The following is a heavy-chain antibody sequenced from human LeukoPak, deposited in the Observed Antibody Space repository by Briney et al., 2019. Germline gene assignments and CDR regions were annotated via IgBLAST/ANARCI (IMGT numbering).Heavy chain of an antibody. CDR1: GGTFSSYA. Sequence: GASVKVSCKASGGTFSSYAISWVRQAPGKGLEWMGRSIPIFGTANYAQKFQGRVTITTDDSTSTAYLELSSLRSEDTAVYCCTRSPEFAAATVTKSDYWGQGTPVTVSS. CDR2: SIPIFGTA. CDR3: TRSPEFAAATVTKSDY. V-gene: IGHV1-69*05. J-gene: IGHJ4*02. D-gene: IGHD4-17*01.